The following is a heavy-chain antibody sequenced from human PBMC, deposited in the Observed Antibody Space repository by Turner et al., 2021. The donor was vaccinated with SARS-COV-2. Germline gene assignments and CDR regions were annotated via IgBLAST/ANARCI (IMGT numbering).Heavy chain of an antibody. D-gene: IGHD3-10*01. CDR2: ISYDGSNK. CDR3: AKSTNGGYYYGMDV. J-gene: IGHJ6*02. CDR1: GFTFSSYA. Sequence: QVQLVESGGGVVQPGRSLRLSCAASGFTFSSYAIHWVRQAPGKGLEWVAVISYDGSNKYYADSVKGRFTISRDNSKNTLYLQMNSLRAEDTAVYYCAKSTNGGYYYGMDVWGQGTTVTVSS. V-gene: IGHV3-30*04.